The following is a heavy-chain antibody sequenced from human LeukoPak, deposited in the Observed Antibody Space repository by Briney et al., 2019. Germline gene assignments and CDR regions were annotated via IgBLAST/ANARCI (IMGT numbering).Heavy chain of an antibody. CDR2: MNPNSGNT. D-gene: IGHD4-11*01. Sequence: ASVKVSCKASGYTFTSYDINWVRQATGQGLEWMGWMNPNSGNTGYAQKFQGRVTMTRNTSISTAYMELSSLRSEDTAVYYCASAPVAHDYKESFFDYWGQGTLVTVSS. V-gene: IGHV1-8*01. J-gene: IGHJ4*02. CDR1: GYTFTSYD. CDR3: ASAPVAHDYKESFFDY.